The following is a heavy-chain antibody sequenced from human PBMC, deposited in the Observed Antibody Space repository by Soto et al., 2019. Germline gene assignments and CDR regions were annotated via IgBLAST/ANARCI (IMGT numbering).Heavy chain of an antibody. Sequence: QVQLVQSGAEVKKPGSSVKVSCKASGGTFSSYAISWVRQAPGQGLEWMGGIIPIFGTANYAQKFQGRVTITADESTSTAYMELSSLRSEDTAVYYCARGRVRYYYDSSGYSFDYWGQGTLVTVSS. CDR1: GGTFSSYA. J-gene: IGHJ4*02. CDR2: IIPIFGTA. D-gene: IGHD3-22*01. CDR3: ARGRVRYYYDSSGYSFDY. V-gene: IGHV1-69*01.